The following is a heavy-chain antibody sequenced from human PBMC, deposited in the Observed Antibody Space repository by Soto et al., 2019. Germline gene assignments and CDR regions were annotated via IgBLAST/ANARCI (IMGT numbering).Heavy chain of an antibody. CDR2: IWYDGSNK. J-gene: IGHJ5*02. CDR3: ARYYVREGYNWFDP. Sequence: QLQLVESGGGVVQPGRSLRLSCAASGFTFSSYGMHWVRQAPGKGLEWVAVIWYDGSNKYYADSVKGRFTISRDNSKTTLYLQMNSLRAEDTSVYYCARYYVREGYNWFDPWGQGTLVTVSS. CDR1: GFTFSSYG. D-gene: IGHD3-16*01. V-gene: IGHV3-33*01.